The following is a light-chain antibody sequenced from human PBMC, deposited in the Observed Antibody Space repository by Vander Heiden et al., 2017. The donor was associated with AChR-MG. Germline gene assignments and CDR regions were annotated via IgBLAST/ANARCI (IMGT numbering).Light chain of an antibody. J-gene: IGLJ3*02. CDR3: ATWDDSLNGGV. V-gene: IGLV1-44*01. CDR1: SANIGNHA. CDR2: RAN. Sequence: QSVLTQPTSAAASPGRRVTIACSGGSANIGNHAENWDQQLPGTAPKRPIYRANQRPSGVPDRFSGSKSGPSAPLAIIGLQSDDESNYYCATWDDSLNGGVFGGGTKLTVL.